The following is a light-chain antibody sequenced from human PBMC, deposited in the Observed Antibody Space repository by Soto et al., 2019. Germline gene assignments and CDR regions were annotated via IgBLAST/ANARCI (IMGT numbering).Light chain of an antibody. Sequence: QSVLTQPASVSGSPGQSITISCTGSSSDVGGYNYVSWYQQYPGKAPKLIIYDVSDRPSGVSNRFSGSKSGNTASLTISGLQAEDEADYYCTSYRSSDTWVFGTGTKVTVL. CDR2: DVS. J-gene: IGLJ1*01. V-gene: IGLV2-14*01. CDR3: TSYRSSDTWV. CDR1: SSDVGGYNY.